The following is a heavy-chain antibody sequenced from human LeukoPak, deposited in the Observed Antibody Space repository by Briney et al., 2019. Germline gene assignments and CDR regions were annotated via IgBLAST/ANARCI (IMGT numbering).Heavy chain of an antibody. D-gene: IGHD1-26*01. CDR3: ARGEKPYDY. J-gene: IGHJ4*02. Sequence: ASVKVSCKTSGYTFSWYGVSWVRQAPGQGLEWMGWINAYNGNTNDAQKFQGGVTMTTDTSTSTAYMELRSLRSDDTAVYYCARGEKPYDYWGQGTLVSVSS. V-gene: IGHV1-18*01. CDR1: GYTFSWYG. CDR2: INAYNGNT.